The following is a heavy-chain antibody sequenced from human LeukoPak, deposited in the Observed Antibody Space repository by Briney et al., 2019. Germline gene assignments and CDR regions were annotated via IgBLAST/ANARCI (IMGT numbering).Heavy chain of an antibody. V-gene: IGHV3-9*01. Sequence: PGRSLRLSCAASGFTFDDYAMHWVRQAPGKGLEWVSGITWNSGSIAYADSVKGRFTISRDNAKNSLYLQMNSLRAEDTALYYCAKDMGIAVAGTAYYYYGMDVWGKGTTVTVSS. CDR3: AKDMGIAVAGTAYYYYGMDV. J-gene: IGHJ6*04. CDR2: ITWNSGSI. D-gene: IGHD6-19*01. CDR1: GFTFDDYA.